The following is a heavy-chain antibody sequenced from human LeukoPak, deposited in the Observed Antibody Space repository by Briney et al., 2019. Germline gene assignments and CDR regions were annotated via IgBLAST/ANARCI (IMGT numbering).Heavy chain of an antibody. CDR2: ISSSSSYI. V-gene: IGHV3-21*01. J-gene: IGHJ5*02. Sequence: GGSLRLSCAASGFTFSSYSMNWVRQAPGKGLEWVSSISSSSSYIYYADSVKGRFTISRDNAKNSLYLQMNSLRAEDTAVYYCARDQDFDWLLSTRGWFDPWGQGTLVTVSS. CDR3: ARDQDFDWLLSTRGWFDP. D-gene: IGHD3-9*01. CDR1: GFTFSSYS.